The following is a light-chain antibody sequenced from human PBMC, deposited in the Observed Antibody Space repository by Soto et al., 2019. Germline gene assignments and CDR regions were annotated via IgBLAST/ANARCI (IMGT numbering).Light chain of an antibody. J-gene: IGKJ4*01. CDR1: QSVSSN. Sequence: EIGMTQSPATLSVSPGERASLSCRARQSVSSNLAWCQQRPCQAPSLLIYGASTRATGIPARFRGSGSGTEFPLTISSLQSEDFALFYCQQYNNWPYTFVGRTKVVI. CDR3: QQYNNWPYT. V-gene: IGKV3D-15*01. CDR2: GAS.